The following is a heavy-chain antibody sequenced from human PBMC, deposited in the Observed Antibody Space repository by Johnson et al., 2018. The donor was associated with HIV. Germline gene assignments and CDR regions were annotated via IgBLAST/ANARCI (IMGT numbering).Heavy chain of an antibody. CDR3: AKDRDLNYDFWIGSDDAFDI. V-gene: IGHV3-30*18. J-gene: IGHJ3*02. D-gene: IGHD3-3*01. CDR2: ISYDGSDK. CDR1: TFTFSGYG. Sequence: QVQVVESGGGVVQPGGSLRLSCAASTFTFSGYGMHWVRQAPGKGLEWVALISYDGSDKYYADSVKGRFTISRDISKSTLYLQMNSLRAEDTAVYYGAKDRDLNYDFWIGSDDAFDIWCQGTMVTVSS.